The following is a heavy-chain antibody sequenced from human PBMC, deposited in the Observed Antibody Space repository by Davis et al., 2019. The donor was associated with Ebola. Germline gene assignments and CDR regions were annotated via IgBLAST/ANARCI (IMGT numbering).Heavy chain of an antibody. CDR1: GYTFTYRY. J-gene: IGHJ4*02. CDR2: ITPFNGNT. CDR3: ARVHDYYDSSGYLDY. D-gene: IGHD3-22*01. V-gene: IGHV1-45*02. Sequence: SVKVSCKASGYTFTYRYLHWVRQAPGQALEWMGWITPFNGNTNYAQKFQGRVTITADESTSTAYMELSSLRSEDTAVYYCARVHDYYDSSGYLDYWGQGTLVTVSS.